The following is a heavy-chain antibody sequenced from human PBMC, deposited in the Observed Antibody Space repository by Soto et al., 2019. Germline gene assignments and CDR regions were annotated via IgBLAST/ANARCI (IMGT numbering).Heavy chain of an antibody. V-gene: IGHV3-48*02. CDR3: ARDTQYYDYVWGSYRWAEPPGDFDY. Sequence: PGGSLRLSCAASGFTFSSYSMNWVRQAPGKGLEWVTYISSSSSTIYYADSVKGRFTISRDNAKNSLYLQMNSLRDEDTAVYYCARDTQYYDYVWGSYRWAEPPGDFDYWGQGTLVTVSS. J-gene: IGHJ4*02. CDR2: ISSSSSTI. D-gene: IGHD3-16*02. CDR1: GFTFSSYS.